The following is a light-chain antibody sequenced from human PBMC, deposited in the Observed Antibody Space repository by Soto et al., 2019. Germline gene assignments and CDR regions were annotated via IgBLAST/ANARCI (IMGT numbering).Light chain of an antibody. V-gene: IGKV3-20*01. CDR1: QSVSSSY. Sequence: IVLTQSPGTLSLSPGERATLSCRASQSVSSSYLAWCQQKPGQAPRLLIYAASSRATGIPDRFSASGSGTDFTLTISRLEPEDFAVYYCQQYGSSPYTFGQGTKLEIK. CDR3: QQYGSSPYT. CDR2: AAS. J-gene: IGKJ2*01.